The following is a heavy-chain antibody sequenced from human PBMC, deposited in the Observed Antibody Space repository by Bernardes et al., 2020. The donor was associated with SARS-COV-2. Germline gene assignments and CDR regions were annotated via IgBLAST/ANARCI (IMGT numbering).Heavy chain of an antibody. CDR3: ARLLRQWRNFYYYYGMDV. V-gene: IGHV4-39*01. CDR2: IYYSGST. J-gene: IGHJ6*02. Sequence: SETLSLTCTVSGGSISSSSYYWGWIRQPPGKGLEWIGSIYYSGSTYYNPSLKSRVTISVDTSKNQFSLKLSSVTAADTAVYYCARLLRQWRNFYYYYGMDVWGQGTTVTVSS. CDR1: GGSISSSSYY. D-gene: IGHD6-19*01.